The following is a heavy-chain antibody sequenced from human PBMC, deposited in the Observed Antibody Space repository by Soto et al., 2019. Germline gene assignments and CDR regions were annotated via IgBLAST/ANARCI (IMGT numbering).Heavy chain of an antibody. J-gene: IGHJ4*02. CDR2: IYPGDSDT. V-gene: IGHV5-51*01. Sequence: GESLKISCKGSGYSFTSYWIGWVRQMPGKGLEWMGIIYPGDSDTRYSPSFQGQVTISADKSISTAYLQWSSLKASDTAMYYCARRKYYYDSSGYYHDKYYFDYWGQGTLVTVSS. CDR1: GYSFTSYW. CDR3: ARRKYYYDSSGYYHDKYYFDY. D-gene: IGHD3-22*01.